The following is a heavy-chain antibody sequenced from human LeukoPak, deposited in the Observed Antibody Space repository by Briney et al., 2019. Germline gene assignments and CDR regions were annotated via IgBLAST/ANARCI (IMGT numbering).Heavy chain of an antibody. V-gene: IGHV5-51*01. J-gene: IGHJ4*02. CDR3: ARSTTGTGLDY. D-gene: IGHD4-17*01. CDR1: GSTFSNYW. CDR2: IYPGDSDT. Sequence: LGESLQISCKGSGSTFSNYWVGWVRQMPGKGLEWMGIIYPGDSDTRYSPSFQGQVTISADKAISTAYLQWSSLKASDTAMYYCARSTTGTGLDYWGQGTLVTVSS.